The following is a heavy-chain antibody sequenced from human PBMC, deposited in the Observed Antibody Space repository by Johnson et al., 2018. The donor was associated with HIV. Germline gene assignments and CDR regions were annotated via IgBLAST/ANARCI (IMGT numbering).Heavy chain of an antibody. D-gene: IGHD1-1*01. Sequence: QVQLVESGGGVVQPGRSLRLSCAASRFTFSSYALHWVRQAPGKGLEWVAFISYDGCNKYYEDSVKGRFTISRDNSKNTLYLQMNSLRAEDTAVYYCATSTASDAFDIWGQGTMVTVSS. V-gene: IGHV3-30-3*01. CDR2: ISYDGCNK. CDR1: RFTFSSYA. CDR3: ATSTASDAFDI. J-gene: IGHJ3*02.